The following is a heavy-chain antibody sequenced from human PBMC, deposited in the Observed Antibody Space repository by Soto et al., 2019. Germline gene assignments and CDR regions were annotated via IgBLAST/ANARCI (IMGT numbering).Heavy chain of an antibody. D-gene: IGHD5-18*01. J-gene: IGHJ4*02. CDR1: GYSFTSYW. Sequence: PGGSLKISCQGSGYSFTSYWIGWVRQMPGKGLGWMGIVYPCDSGTRYSPSVQGQVTSSADESISAAYLQGSSLKASDPALHHRARPGGGYSYGPPFEYWGQGTLPTVPS. CDR3: ARPGGGYSYGPPFEY. V-gene: IGHV5-51*03. CDR2: VYPCDSGT.